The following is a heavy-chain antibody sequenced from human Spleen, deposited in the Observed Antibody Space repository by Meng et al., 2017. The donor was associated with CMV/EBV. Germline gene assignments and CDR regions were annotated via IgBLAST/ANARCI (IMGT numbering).Heavy chain of an antibody. J-gene: IGHJ5*02. CDR1: GGSISSSSYY. V-gene: IGHV4-39*07. D-gene: IGHD6-6*01. CDR3: ARGAAARRVWFDP. Sequence: SETLSLTCTVSGGSISSSSYYWGWIRQPPGKGLEWIGSIYYSGSSYYNPSLKSRVTISVDTSKKQFSLKLSSVTAADTAVYYCARGAAARRVWFDPWGQGTLVTVSS. CDR2: IYYSGSS.